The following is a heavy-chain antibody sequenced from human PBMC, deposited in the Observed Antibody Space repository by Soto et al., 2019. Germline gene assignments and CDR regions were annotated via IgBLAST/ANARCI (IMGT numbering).Heavy chain of an antibody. CDR1: GFTFSSYS. D-gene: IGHD3-3*01. CDR2: ISRSSSYI. J-gene: IGHJ5*02. CDR3: ARDPRRPTYYDFWSGYFWFDP. Sequence: EVQLVESGGGLVKPGGSLRISCAASGFTFSSYSMNWVRQAPGKGLEWVSSISRSSSYIYYADSVKGRFTISRDNAKNSLYLQMNSLRAEDTAVYYCARDPRRPTYYDFWSGYFWFDPWGQGTLVTVSS. V-gene: IGHV3-21*01.